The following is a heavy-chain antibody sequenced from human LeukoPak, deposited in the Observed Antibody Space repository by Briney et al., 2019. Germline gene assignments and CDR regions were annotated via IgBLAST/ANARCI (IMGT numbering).Heavy chain of an antibody. J-gene: IGHJ1*01. CDR1: GFTFSSYA. CDR3: AKDLVAEKPDSSGWYFLRRSFDFQH. D-gene: IGHD6-19*01. Sequence: GGSLRLSCAASGFTFSSYAMSWVRQAPGKGLEWVSAISGSGGSTYYADSVKGRFTISRDNSKNTLYLQLSSLRGDDTAVYYCAKDLVAEKPDSSGWYFLRRSFDFQHWGQGTLVTVSS. V-gene: IGHV3-23*01. CDR2: ISGSGGST.